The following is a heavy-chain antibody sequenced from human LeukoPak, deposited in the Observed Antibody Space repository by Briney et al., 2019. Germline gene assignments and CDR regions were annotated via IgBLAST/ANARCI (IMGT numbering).Heavy chain of an antibody. CDR1: GFTFSSYS. V-gene: IGHV3-21*01. CDR3: ARRGTYGGNLFYYYMDV. Sequence: PGGSLRLSCAASGFTFSSYSMNWVRQAPGKGLEWVSSISSSSSYIYYADSVKGRFTISRDNAKNSLYLQMNSLRAEDTAVYYCARRGTYGGNLFYYYMDVWGKGTTVTVSS. D-gene: IGHD4-23*01. J-gene: IGHJ6*03. CDR2: ISSSSSYI.